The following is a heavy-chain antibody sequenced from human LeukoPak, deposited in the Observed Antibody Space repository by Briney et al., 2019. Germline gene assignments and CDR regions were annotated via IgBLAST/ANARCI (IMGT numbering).Heavy chain of an antibody. D-gene: IGHD6-13*01. CDR3: ASTAIGQQRPD. J-gene: IGHJ4*02. CDR2: INHSGST. V-gene: IGHV4-34*01. CDR1: GGSSSGYY. Sequence: SEALSLTCALYGGSSSGYYWSWIRHPLGEGLEWGWEINHSGSTNYNTSLTRRATIPLATSNNQFSLKLSSGTAADTAVYYCASTAIGQQRPDWGQGTLVTVSS.